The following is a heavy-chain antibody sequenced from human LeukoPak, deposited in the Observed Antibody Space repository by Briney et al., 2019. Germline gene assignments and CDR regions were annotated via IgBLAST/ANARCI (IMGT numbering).Heavy chain of an antibody. J-gene: IGHJ4*02. V-gene: IGHV1-69*04. CDR1: GGTFSSYA. Sequence: ASVTVSCKACGGTFSSYAISWVRQGPGQGLEWMGRTIPILGIANYAQKFQGRVTITADKSTSTAYMELSSLRSEDTAVYYCASAYYDSSGYYPLDFDYWGQGTLVTVSS. CDR2: TIPILGIA. D-gene: IGHD3-22*01. CDR3: ASAYYDSSGYYPLDFDY.